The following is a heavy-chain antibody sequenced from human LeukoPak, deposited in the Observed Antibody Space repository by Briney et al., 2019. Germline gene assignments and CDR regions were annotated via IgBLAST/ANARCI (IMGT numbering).Heavy chain of an antibody. CDR2: ISGSGGST. CDR1: GFTFSSYA. Sequence: PGGSLRLSCAASGFTFSSYAMSWVRQAPGKGLEWVSAISGSGGSTYYADSVKGRFTISRDNSKNTLYLQMNSLRAKDTAVYYCAKDRIVVVVAAGSFDYWGQGTLVTVSS. CDR3: AKDRIVVVVAAGSFDY. D-gene: IGHD2-15*01. V-gene: IGHV3-23*01. J-gene: IGHJ4*02.